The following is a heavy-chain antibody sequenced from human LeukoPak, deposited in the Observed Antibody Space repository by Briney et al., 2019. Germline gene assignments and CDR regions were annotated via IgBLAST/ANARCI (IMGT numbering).Heavy chain of an antibody. Sequence: ASVKVSCKASGYTFTSYGISWVRQAPGQGLEWMGWISAYNGNTNYAQKLQGRVTMTTDTSTSTAYMELRSLRSDDTAVYYCARVRGYSAYDFEAYFSRNYYYGMDVWGQGTTVTVSS. CDR3: ARVRGYSAYDFEAYFSRNYYYGMDV. CDR1: GYTFTSYG. D-gene: IGHD5-12*01. CDR2: ISAYNGNT. V-gene: IGHV1-18*01. J-gene: IGHJ6*02.